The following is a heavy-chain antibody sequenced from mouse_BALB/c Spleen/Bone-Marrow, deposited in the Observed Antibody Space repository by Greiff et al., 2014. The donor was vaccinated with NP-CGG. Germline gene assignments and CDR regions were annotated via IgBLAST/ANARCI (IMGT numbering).Heavy chain of an antibody. CDR2: IDPENGDT. D-gene: IGHD2-4*01. CDR1: GFNIKDYY. CDR3: NARGDYDFDYFDY. J-gene: IGHJ2*01. Sequence: VQLQQSGAELVRSGASVKLSCTASGFNIKDYYMHWVKQRPEQGLEWIGWIDPENGDTEYAPKFQGKATMIADTSSNTAYLQLSSLTSEDTAVYYCNARGDYDFDYFDYWGQGTTLTVSS. V-gene: IGHV14-4*02.